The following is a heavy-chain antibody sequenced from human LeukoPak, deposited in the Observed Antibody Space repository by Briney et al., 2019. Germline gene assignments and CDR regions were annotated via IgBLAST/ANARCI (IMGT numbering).Heavy chain of an antibody. D-gene: IGHD5-24*01. CDR1: GFTFSSYA. Sequence: GGSLRLSCAASGFTFSSYAMHWVRQAPGRGLEYVSAISSNGGSTYYANSVKGRFTISRDNSKNTLYLQMGSLRAEDMAVYYCARVLGEMATIYYYYYMDVWGKGTTVTVSS. CDR3: ARVLGEMATIYYYYYMDV. CDR2: ISSNGGST. V-gene: IGHV3-64*01. J-gene: IGHJ6*03.